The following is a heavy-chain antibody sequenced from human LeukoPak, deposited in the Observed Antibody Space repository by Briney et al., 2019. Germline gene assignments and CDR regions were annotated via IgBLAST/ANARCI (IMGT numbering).Heavy chain of an antibody. Sequence: ASVKVSCKASGDTFNSYAISWVRQAPGQGLEWMGRIIPIFGTANHAQKFQGRVTITTDESTSTAYMELSSLRSEDTAVYYCARDRPGNYYGSRSYYFDYWGQGTLVTVSS. J-gene: IGHJ4*02. V-gene: IGHV1-69*05. CDR2: IIPIFGTA. D-gene: IGHD3-10*01. CDR3: ARDRPGNYYGSRSYYFDY. CDR1: GDTFNSYA.